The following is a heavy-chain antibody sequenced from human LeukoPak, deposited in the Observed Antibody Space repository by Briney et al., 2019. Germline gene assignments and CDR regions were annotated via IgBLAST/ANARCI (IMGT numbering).Heavy chain of an antibody. CDR1: GFTFGSYA. V-gene: IGHV3-30-3*01. D-gene: IGHD1-26*01. Sequence: GRSLRLSCAASGFTFGSYAMHWVRQAPGKGLEWVAVVSSDGGNKYYADSVKGHFTISRDNAKNSLYLQMNSLRAEDTAVYYCARGEWELFRWGQGTLVTVSS. J-gene: IGHJ4*02. CDR3: ARGEWELFR. CDR2: VSSDGGNK.